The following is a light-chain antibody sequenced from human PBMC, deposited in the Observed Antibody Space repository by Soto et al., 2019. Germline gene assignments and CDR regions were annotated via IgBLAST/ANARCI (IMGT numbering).Light chain of an antibody. CDR2: TAS. J-gene: IGKJ1*01. V-gene: IGKV3-15*01. Sequence: EIVMTQSPATLSVSPGERVTLPCRASQSVSTNLAWYQQKPGQAPRVLIYTASTRAIGVPARFSGRGSGTEFTLTISSLQSEDFAVYYCQQYDDWPRTFGQGTKVEIK. CDR1: QSVSTN. CDR3: QQYDDWPRT.